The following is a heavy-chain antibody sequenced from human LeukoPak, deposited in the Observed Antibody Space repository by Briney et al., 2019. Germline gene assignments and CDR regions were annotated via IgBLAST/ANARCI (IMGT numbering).Heavy chain of an antibody. CDR2: IYCADDK. CDR1: GFSLSTSGVG. V-gene: IGHV2-5*02. Sequence: SGPTLVKPTQTLTLTCTFSGFSLSTSGVGVGWIRQPPGKALEWLALIYCADDKRYSPSLKSRLTITKDTSKNQVVLTMTNMDPVDTATYYCAHSGDYDSSDYYYNFDYWGQGTLVTVSS. CDR3: AHSGDYDSSDYYYNFDY. D-gene: IGHD3-22*01. J-gene: IGHJ4*02.